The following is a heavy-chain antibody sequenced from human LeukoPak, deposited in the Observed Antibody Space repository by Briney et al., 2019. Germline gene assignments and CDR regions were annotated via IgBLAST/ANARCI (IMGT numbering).Heavy chain of an antibody. CDR1: GGSFSGYY. CDR3: ARGPDSGSYYAWFDP. CDR2: INHSGST. Sequence: SETLSLTCVVYGGSFSGYYWSWIRQPPGKGLEWIGEINHSGSTNYNPSLKSRVTMSVDTSKNEFSLKMRSMTAADTAVYYCARGPDSGSYYAWFDPWGQGTLVTVSS. D-gene: IGHD1-26*01. J-gene: IGHJ5*02. V-gene: IGHV4-34*01.